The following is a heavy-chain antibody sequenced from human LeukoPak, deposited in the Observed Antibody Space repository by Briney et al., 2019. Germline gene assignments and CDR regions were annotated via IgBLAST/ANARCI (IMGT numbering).Heavy chain of an antibody. D-gene: IGHD4-23*01. CDR2: INPSGGST. CDR1: GYTFTSYY. Sequence: ASVKVSCKASGYTFTSYYMHWVRQAPGQGLEWMGIINPSGGSTSYAQKFQGRVTITRDTSASTAYMELSSLRSEDMAVYYCARATVVYNWFDPWGQGTLVTVSS. V-gene: IGHV1-46*01. J-gene: IGHJ5*02. CDR3: ARATVVYNWFDP.